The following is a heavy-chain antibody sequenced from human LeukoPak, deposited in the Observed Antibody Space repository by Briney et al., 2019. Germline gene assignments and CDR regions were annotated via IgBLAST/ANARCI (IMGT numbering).Heavy chain of an antibody. V-gene: IGHV1-46*01. J-gene: IGHJ4*02. CDR3: ARVEGMEWPLY. CDR1: GYTFTSYY. D-gene: IGHD3-3*01. Sequence: ASVKVSCKASGYTFTSYYMHWVRQAPGQGLEWMGIINPSGGSTSYAQKLQGRVTMTTDTSTSTAYMELGSLRSDDTAVYYCARVEGMEWPLYWGQGTLVTVSS. CDR2: INPSGGST.